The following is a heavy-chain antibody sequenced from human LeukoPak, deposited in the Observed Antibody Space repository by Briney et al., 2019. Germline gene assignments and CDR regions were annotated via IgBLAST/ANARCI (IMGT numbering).Heavy chain of an antibody. D-gene: IGHD3-3*01. J-gene: IGHJ4*02. CDR3: ARGNQFLEWLSPDY. CDR1: GYTLTSYG. V-gene: IGHV1-18*01. CDR2: ISAYNGNT. Sequence: ASVKVSCQASGYTLTSYGISWVRQAPGKGLEWMGWISAYNGNTNYAQKLHGRVTMTTDTSTSTAYMELRSLRSDDTAVYYCARGNQFLEWLSPDYWGQGTLVTVSS.